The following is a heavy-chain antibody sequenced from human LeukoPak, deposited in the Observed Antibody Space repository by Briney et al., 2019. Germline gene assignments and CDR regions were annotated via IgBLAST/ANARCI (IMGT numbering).Heavy chain of an antibody. CDR2: INPNSGGT. V-gene: IGHV1-2*02. Sequence: ASVKVSCKASGYTFTCYYMHWVRQAPGQGLEWMGWINPNSGGTNYAQKFQGRVTMTRDTSISTAYMELSRLRSDDTAVYYCARFPRHGYGTYYYYGMDVWGQGTTVTVSS. CDR1: GYTFTCYY. J-gene: IGHJ6*02. CDR3: ARFPRHGYGTYYYYGMDV. D-gene: IGHD5-18*01.